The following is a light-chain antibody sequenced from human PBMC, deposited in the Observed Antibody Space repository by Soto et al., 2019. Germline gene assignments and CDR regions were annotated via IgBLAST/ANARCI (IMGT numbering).Light chain of an antibody. CDR2: EVN. J-gene: IGLJ2*01. V-gene: IGLV2-8*01. CDR3: SSYAGNNIVL. CDR1: SSDVGITNY. Sequence: QSVLTQPPSASGSPGQSVTISCTGTSSDVGITNYVSWYQQHPGKAPKLVIHEVNKRPSGVPDRFSGSKSGNTASLTVSGLQAEDEADYHCSSYAGNNIVLFGAGTKLTVL.